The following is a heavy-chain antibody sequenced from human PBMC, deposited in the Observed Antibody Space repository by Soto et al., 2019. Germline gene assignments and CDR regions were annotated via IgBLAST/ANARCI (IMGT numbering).Heavy chain of an antibody. CDR3: AREISALWGFGIDH. CDR1: GFTFSSYE. J-gene: IGHJ4*02. D-gene: IGHD3-10*01. V-gene: IGHV3-48*03. CDR2: ISGSGASE. Sequence: GGSLRLSCAASGFTFSSYEMNWVRQAPGKGLEWVSYISGSGASEYYADSAKGRFTISRDNAMNSLHLQMNSLRAEDTAVYYCAREISALWGFGIDHWGQGTLVTVSS.